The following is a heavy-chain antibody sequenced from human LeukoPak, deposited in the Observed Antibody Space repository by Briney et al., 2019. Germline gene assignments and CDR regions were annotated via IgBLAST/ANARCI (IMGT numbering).Heavy chain of an antibody. D-gene: IGHD3-22*01. CDR3: ARKKYYYDTSANGWFDP. CDR2: VIPILGIA. V-gene: IGHV1-69*04. J-gene: IGHJ5*02. CDR1: GGTFSSYA. Sequence: SVKVSCKASGGTFSSYAISWVRQAPGQGLEWMGRVIPILGIANYAQKFQGRVTITADKSTSTAYMELSSLRSEDTAVYYCARKKYYYDTSANGWFDPWGQGTLVSVSS.